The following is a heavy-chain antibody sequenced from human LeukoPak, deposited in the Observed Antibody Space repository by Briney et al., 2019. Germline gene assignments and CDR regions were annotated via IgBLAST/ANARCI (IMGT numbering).Heavy chain of an antibody. CDR2: ISYDGRSK. CDR1: GFTFSSYA. D-gene: IGHD5-18*01. V-gene: IGHV3-30-3*01. Sequence: GRSLRLSCAASGFTFSSYAMHWVRQAPGKGLEWVAVISYDGRSKYYADSVKGRFTISRDNSKNTLYLQMNSLRAEDTAVYYCARGRVQLWLTYWGQGTLVTVSS. J-gene: IGHJ4*02. CDR3: ARGRVQLWLTY.